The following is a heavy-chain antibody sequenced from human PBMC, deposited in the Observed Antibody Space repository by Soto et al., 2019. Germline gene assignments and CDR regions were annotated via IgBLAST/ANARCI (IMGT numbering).Heavy chain of an antibody. Sequence: PGGSLRLSCAASGFTFSSYAMSWVRQAPGKGLEWVSAISGSGGSTYYADSVKGRFTISRDNSKNTLYLQMNSLRAEDTAVYYCAKDQEGYYYGSGSPTDYWGQGTLVTVSS. D-gene: IGHD3-10*01. CDR2: ISGSGGST. CDR3: AKDQEGYYYGSGSPTDY. J-gene: IGHJ4*02. V-gene: IGHV3-23*01. CDR1: GFTFSSYA.